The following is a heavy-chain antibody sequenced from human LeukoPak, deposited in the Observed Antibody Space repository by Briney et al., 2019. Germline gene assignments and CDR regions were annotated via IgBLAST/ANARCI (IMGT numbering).Heavy chain of an antibody. D-gene: IGHD2-15*01. V-gene: IGHV3-48*03. Sequence: PGGSLRLSCAASGFTLSSYEMNWVRQSPGKGLEWVSYISSGGNTAYYADSVKGRFTTSRDNAKNSLYLQMNSLRAEDTSVYYCARLRGGNYFDSWGQGTPVTVSS. CDR3: ARLRGGNYFDS. CDR1: GFTLSSYE. CDR2: ISSGGNTA. J-gene: IGHJ4*02.